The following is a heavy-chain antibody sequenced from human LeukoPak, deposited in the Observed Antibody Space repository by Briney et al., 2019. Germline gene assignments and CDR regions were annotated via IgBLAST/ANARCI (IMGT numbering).Heavy chain of an antibody. V-gene: IGHV3-30*02. J-gene: IGHJ6*03. CDR3: AKDRCSNGIGCYYYYMAV. CDR2: IQYDGSNE. D-gene: IGHD2-8*01. CDR1: GFTFSSYG. Sequence: PGGSLRLSCAASGFTFSSYGMHWVRQAPGKGLEWVAYIQYDGSNEQYADSVKGRFSISRDNSKNILLLQMNSLRAEDTAVYYCAKDRCSNGIGCYYYYMAVWGKGTTVTISS.